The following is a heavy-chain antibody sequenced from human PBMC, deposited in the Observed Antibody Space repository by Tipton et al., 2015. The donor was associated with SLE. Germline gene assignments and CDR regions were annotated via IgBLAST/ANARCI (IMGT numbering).Heavy chain of an antibody. CDR3: ARDLCGYSSAGGD. Sequence: SLRLSCAASGFTVSSNYMSWVRQAPGKGLEWVSVIYSGGSTYYADSVKGRFTISRDNSKNTLYLQMNSLRAEDTAVYHCARDLCGYSSAGGDWGQGTLVTVSS. D-gene: IGHD6-25*01. V-gene: IGHV3-53*01. CDR2: IYSGGST. J-gene: IGHJ4*02. CDR1: GFTVSSNY.